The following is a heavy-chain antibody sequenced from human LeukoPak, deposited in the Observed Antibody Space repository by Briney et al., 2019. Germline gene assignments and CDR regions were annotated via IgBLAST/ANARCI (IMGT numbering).Heavy chain of an antibody. J-gene: IGHJ5*02. D-gene: IGHD6-13*01. CDR2: INHSGST. V-gene: IGHV4-34*01. CDR3: ARGLGIASEVEYT. CDR1: GGSFSGYY. Sequence: SETLSLTCAVYGGSFSGYYWSWIRQPPGKGLEWIGEINHSGSTNYNPSLKSRVTISVDTSKNQFSLKLSSVTAADTAVYYCARGLGIASEVEYTWGQGTLVTVSS.